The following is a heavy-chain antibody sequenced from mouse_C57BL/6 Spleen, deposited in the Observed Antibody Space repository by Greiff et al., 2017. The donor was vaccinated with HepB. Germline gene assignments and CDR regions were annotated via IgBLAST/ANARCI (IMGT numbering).Heavy chain of an antibody. CDR3: ARRHGSSHGGAMDY. CDR1: GYTFTSYW. D-gene: IGHD1-1*01. V-gene: IGHV1-64*01. CDR2: IHPNSGST. J-gene: IGHJ4*01. Sequence: VQLQQPGAELVKPGASVKLSCKASGYTFTSYWMHWVKQRPGQGLEWIGMIHPNSGSTNYNEKFKSKATLTVDKSSSTAYMQLSSLTSEDSAVYYCARRHGSSHGGAMDYWGQGTSVTVSS.